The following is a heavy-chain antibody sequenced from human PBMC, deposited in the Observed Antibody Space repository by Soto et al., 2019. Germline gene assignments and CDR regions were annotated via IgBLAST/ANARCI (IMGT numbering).Heavy chain of an antibody. CDR3: ARSVSFRYQLLKRGMDV. CDR1: GGTFSSYA. Sequence: ASVKVSCKATGGTFSSYAISWVRQAPGQGLEWMGGIIPIFATANYAQKFQGRVMITVDESTSTAYMELSSMRSEDTAVYYCARSVSFRYQLLKRGMDVWGQGTTVTVSS. D-gene: IGHD2-2*01. J-gene: IGHJ6*02. CDR2: IIPIFATA. V-gene: IGHV1-69*13.